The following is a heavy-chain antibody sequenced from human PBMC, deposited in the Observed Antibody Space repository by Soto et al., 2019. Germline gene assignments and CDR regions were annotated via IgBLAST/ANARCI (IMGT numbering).Heavy chain of an antibody. Sequence: GGSLRLSCAASGFTFSSYAMSWVRQAPGKGLEWVSAISGSGGSTYYADSVKGRFTISRDNSKNTLYLQMNSLRAEDTAVYYCAKQLENYYGSGSSCPEYFQHWGQGTLVTVSS. V-gene: IGHV3-23*01. CDR3: AKQLENYYGSGSSCPEYFQH. J-gene: IGHJ1*01. D-gene: IGHD3-10*01. CDR1: GFTFSSYA. CDR2: ISGSGGST.